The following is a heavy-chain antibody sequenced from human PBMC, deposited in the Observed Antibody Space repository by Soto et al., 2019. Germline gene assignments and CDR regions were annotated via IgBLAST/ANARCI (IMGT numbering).Heavy chain of an antibody. Sequence: SETLSLTCTVSGGSISSSSYYWGWIRQPPGKGLEWIGSIYYSGSTYYNPSLKSRVTISVDTSKNQFSLKLSSVTAADTAVYYCARRIWSGYYNWFDPWGQGTLVTVSS. J-gene: IGHJ5*02. CDR2: IYYSGST. CDR1: GGSISSSSYY. V-gene: IGHV4-39*01. CDR3: ARRIWSGYYNWFDP. D-gene: IGHD3-3*01.